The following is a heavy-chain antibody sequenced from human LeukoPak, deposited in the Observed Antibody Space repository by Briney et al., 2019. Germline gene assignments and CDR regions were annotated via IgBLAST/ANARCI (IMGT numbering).Heavy chain of an antibody. V-gene: IGHV4-4*07. J-gene: IGHJ4*02. Sequence: SETLSLTCTVSGGSISSYYWSWIRQPAGKGLEWIGRIYTSGSTNYNPSLKSRVTMSVDTSKNQFSLKLSFVTAADTAVYYCAREGDIVVVPAAGKLDVSFDYWGQGTLVTVSS. CDR2: IYTSGST. CDR1: GGSISSYY. D-gene: IGHD2-2*01. CDR3: AREGDIVVVPAAGKLDVSFDY.